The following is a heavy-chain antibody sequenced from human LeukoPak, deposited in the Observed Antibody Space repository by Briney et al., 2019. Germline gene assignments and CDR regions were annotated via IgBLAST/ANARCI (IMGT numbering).Heavy chain of an antibody. CDR2: IYNDGGT. CDR3: ARLYYDILTAIRN. D-gene: IGHD3-9*01. CDR1: GFAFSSYG. Sequence: GGSLSLSCAASGFAFSSYGMHWVRPAPGKGLEWVSIIYNDGGTYYADSVKGRFTISRDNSKNTLFLQMNSLRAEDTAVYFCARLYYDILTAIRNWGQGTLVTVSS. V-gene: IGHV3-53*01. J-gene: IGHJ4*02.